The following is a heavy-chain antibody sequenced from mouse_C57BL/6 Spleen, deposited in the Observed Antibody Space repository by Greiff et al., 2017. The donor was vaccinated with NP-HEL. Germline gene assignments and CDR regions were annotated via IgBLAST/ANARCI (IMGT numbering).Heavy chain of an antibody. CDR3: ATLYGNYAMDY. CDR1: GFTFSDYG. CDR2: ISSGSSII. Sequence: EVMLVESGGGLVKPGGSLKLSCAASGFTFSDYGMHWVRQAPEKGLEWVAYISSGSSIIYYADTVKGRFTISRDNAKNTLFLQMTSLRSEDTAMYYCATLYGNYAMDYWGQGTSVTVSS. V-gene: IGHV5-17*01. J-gene: IGHJ4*01. D-gene: IGHD1-1*01.